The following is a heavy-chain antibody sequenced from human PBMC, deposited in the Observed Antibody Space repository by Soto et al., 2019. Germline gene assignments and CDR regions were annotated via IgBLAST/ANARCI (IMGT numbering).Heavy chain of an antibody. D-gene: IGHD2-2*01. Sequence: QVQLVQSGAEVKKPGSSVKVSCKASGGTFSSYAISWVRQAPGQGLEWMGGIIPLSGTANYAQKFQDRVTIAADESTSTAYMELSSLRSADTAVYYCARSQGSSTSLEIYYYYYSGMDVWGQGNTVTVSS. CDR2: IIPLSGTA. CDR3: ARSQGSSTSLEIYYYYYSGMDV. CDR1: GGTFSSYA. V-gene: IGHV1-69*01. J-gene: IGHJ6*02.